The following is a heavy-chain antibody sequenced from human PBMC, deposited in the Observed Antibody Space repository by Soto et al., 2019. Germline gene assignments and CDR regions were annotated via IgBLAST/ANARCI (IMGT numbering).Heavy chain of an antibody. Sequence: SVKVSCKASGGTFSSYAISWVRQAPGQGLEWMGGIIPIFGTANYAQKFQGRVTITADESTSTAYMELSSLRSEDTAVYYCARVGVYGSGSYRAFDIWGQGTMVTVSS. D-gene: IGHD3-10*01. V-gene: IGHV1-69*13. CDR1: GGTFSSYA. CDR3: ARVGVYGSGSYRAFDI. CDR2: IIPIFGTA. J-gene: IGHJ3*02.